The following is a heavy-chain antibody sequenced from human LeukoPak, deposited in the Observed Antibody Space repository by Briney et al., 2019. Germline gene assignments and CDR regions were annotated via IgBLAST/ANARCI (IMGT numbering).Heavy chain of an antibody. V-gene: IGHV1-2*02. CDR1: GYTFSDYY. Sequence: ASVKVSCEASGYTFSDYYIHWVRQAPGQGLEWMGWISPKSGGTNYAQNFQGRVTMTGDTSINTAYMELSRLRPDDTAVYYCARHNYDFDFDSWGQGALVTVSS. D-gene: IGHD3-3*01. CDR3: ARHNYDFDFDS. CDR2: ISPKSGGT. J-gene: IGHJ4*02.